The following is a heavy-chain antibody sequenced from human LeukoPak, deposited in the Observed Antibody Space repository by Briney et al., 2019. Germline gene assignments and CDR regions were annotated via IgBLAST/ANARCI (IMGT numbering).Heavy chain of an antibody. CDR2: ISSSGSTI. CDR1: GFTFSDNY. V-gene: IGHV3-11*04. Sequence: GGSLRLSCAASGFTFSDNYMSWIRQAPGKGLEWVSYISSSGSTIYYADSVKGRFTISRDNAKNSLYLQMNSLRAEDTAVYYCARDLGVTTSAIYWYFDLWGRGTLVTVSS. J-gene: IGHJ2*01. D-gene: IGHD4-17*01. CDR3: ARDLGVTTSAIYWYFDL.